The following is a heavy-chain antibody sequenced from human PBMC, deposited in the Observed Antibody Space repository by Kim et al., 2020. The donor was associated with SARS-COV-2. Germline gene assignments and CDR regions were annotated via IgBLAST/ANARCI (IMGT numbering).Heavy chain of an antibody. V-gene: IGHV3-66*01. Sequence: TYYAGSVKGRFTISRDKSKDTLYRQMNSLRAEDTAVYYCVITKITGWFDPWGQRTLVTVSS. D-gene: IGHD3-22*01. J-gene: IGHJ5*02. CDR2: T. CDR3: VITKITGWFDP.